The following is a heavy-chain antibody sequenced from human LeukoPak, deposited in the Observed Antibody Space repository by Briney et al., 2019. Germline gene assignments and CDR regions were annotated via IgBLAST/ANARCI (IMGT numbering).Heavy chain of an antibody. J-gene: IGHJ4*02. CDR1: GFTFSSYE. CDR2: ISGSGNTI. D-gene: IGHD3-16*01. CDR3: ARGGEFVDY. Sequence: GGSLRLSCAASGFTFSSYEMNWVRQAPGKGLEWVSFISGSGNTIYYADSVKGRLTISRDNAKNSLYLQMNSLRAEDTAVYYCARGGEFVDYWGQGTLVTVSS. V-gene: IGHV3-48*03.